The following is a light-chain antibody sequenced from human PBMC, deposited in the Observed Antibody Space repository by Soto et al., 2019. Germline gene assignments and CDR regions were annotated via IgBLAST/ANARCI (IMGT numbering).Light chain of an antibody. CDR3: SSYTSSSTRV. V-gene: IGLV2-14*01. CDR2: DVS. J-gene: IGLJ1*01. CDR1: SSDVGG. Sequence: QSALTQPASVSGSPGQSITISCTGTSSDVGGVSWYQQHPGKAPKLMIYDVSNRPSGVSNRFSGSNSGNTASLTISGLQAEDEADYYCSSYTSSSTRVFGTGTKVTVL.